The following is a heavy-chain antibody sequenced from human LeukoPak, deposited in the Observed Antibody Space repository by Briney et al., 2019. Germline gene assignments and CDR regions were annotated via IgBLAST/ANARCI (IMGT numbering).Heavy chain of an antibody. Sequence: GGSLRLSCAASGFTFSSSAVHWVRQAPGKGLEWVAVISDDGSNKYYAYSVKGRFTVSRDNSKNTLYLHMNSLRAEDTAVYYCARERIAATGTGWFDPWGQGTLVTVSS. V-gene: IGHV3-30-3*01. CDR1: GFTFSSSA. CDR3: ARERIAATGTGWFDP. J-gene: IGHJ5*02. D-gene: IGHD6-13*01. CDR2: ISDDGSNK.